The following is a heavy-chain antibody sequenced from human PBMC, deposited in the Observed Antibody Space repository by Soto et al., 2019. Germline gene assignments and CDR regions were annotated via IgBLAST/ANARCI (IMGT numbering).Heavy chain of an antibody. CDR2: ISAYNGNT. D-gene: IGHD3-3*01. V-gene: IGHV1-18*01. J-gene: IGHJ6*02. CDR1: GYTFTSYG. CDR3: ARDERDFWSGYYTLYYYGMDV. Sequence: ASVKVSCKASGYTFTSYGISWVRQAPGQGLEWMGWISAYNGNTNYAQKLQGRVTMTTDTSTSTAYMELRSLRSDDTAVYYCARDERDFWSGYYTLYYYGMDVWG.